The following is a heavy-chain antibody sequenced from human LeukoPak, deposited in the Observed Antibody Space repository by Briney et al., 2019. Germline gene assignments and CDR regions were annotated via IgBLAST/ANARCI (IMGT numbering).Heavy chain of an antibody. V-gene: IGHV1-2*02. D-gene: IGHD5-12*01. Sequence: ASVKVSCKASGYTFTGYYMHWVRQAPGQGLEWMGWINPNSGSTNYAQKFQGRVTMTRDTSISTAYMELRRLTADDTAVYYCVSRYSNNNWGQETLVTVSS. CDR1: GYTFTGYY. J-gene: IGHJ4*02. CDR3: VSRYSNNN. CDR2: INPNSGST.